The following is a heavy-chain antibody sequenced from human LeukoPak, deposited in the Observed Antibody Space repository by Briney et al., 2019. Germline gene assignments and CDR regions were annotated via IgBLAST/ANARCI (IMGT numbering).Heavy chain of an antibody. Sequence: EASVKVSCKASGYTFSGYYMHWVRQAPGQGLEWMGWINPNSGGTTYAHNFQGRVTMTRDTSISTAYMELSSLTSDDTAVYYCASTIFGMVISVMGYWGQGALVTVSS. J-gene: IGHJ4*02. CDR1: GYTFSGYY. D-gene: IGHD3-3*01. V-gene: IGHV1-2*02. CDR2: INPNSGGT. CDR3: ASTIFGMVISVMGY.